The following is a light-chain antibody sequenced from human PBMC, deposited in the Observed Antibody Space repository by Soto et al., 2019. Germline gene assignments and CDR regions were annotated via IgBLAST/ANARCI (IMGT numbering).Light chain of an antibody. CDR2: DVS. CDR1: ESVTNY. CDR3: QQYGSSGT. J-gene: IGKJ1*01. V-gene: IGKV3-11*01. Sequence: EIVLTQSPATLSLSPGERGTLSCRASESVTNYLAWYQQKPGQAPRLLVYDVSNRATGIPARFSGGGSGTDFTLTISRLDLEYFAVYYCQQYGSSGTFGHG.